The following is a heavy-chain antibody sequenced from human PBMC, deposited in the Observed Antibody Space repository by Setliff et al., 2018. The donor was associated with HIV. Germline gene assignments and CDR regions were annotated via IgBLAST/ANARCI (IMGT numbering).Heavy chain of an antibody. CDR2: IYYSGST. D-gene: IGHD6-13*01. CDR1: GDSITSGGYF. Sequence: SETLSLTCTVSGDSITSGGYFWSWIRQHPGKGLEWIGHIYYSGSTYYNPSLKSRVTILVDTSKKQFSVKLSSVTAADTAVYYCARGGTAAAGYLDNWGQGTPVTVSS. CDR3: ARGGTAAAGYLDN. V-gene: IGHV4-31*03. J-gene: IGHJ4*02.